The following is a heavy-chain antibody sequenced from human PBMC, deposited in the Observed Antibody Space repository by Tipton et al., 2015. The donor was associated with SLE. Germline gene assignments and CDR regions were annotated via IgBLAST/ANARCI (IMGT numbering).Heavy chain of an antibody. J-gene: IGHJ4*02. CDR1: GGSISSGGYY. CDR2: IYYSGST. Sequence: TLSLTCTVSGGSISSGGYYWSWIRPHPGKGLEWIGYIYYSGSTYYNPSLKSRVTISVDTSKNQFSLKLSSVTAADTAVYYCARATYYYGSGSYYIDYWGQGTLVTVSS. CDR3: ARATYYYGSGSYYIDY. D-gene: IGHD3-10*01. V-gene: IGHV4-31*03.